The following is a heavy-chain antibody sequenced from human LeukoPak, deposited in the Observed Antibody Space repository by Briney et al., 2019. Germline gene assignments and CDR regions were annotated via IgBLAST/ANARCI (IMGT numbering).Heavy chain of an antibody. CDR1: GGSISRGDYY. J-gene: IGHJ4*02. D-gene: IGHD3-10*01. CDR3: ARVGYYGSGSKYFDY. CDR2: IYYSGST. V-gene: IGHV4-30-4*01. Sequence: SETLSLTCTVSGGSISRGDYYWSWIRQPPGKGLEWIGYIYYSGSTYYNPSLKSRVTISVDTSKNQFSLKLSSVTAADTAVYYCARVGYYGSGSKYFDYWGQGTLVTVSS.